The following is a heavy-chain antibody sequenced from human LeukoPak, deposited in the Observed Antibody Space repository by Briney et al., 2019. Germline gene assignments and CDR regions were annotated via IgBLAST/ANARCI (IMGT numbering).Heavy chain of an antibody. Sequence: ASVKVSCKASGYTFTGYYIHWVRQAPGQGLEWMGRINPNSGGTNYAQKLQGRVTTTTDTSTSTAYMELRSLRSDDTAVYYCARTYYDFWSGYYYCWGQGTLVTVSS. J-gene: IGHJ4*02. CDR1: GYTFTGYY. V-gene: IGHV1-2*06. CDR2: INPNSGGT. CDR3: ARTYYDFWSGYYYC. D-gene: IGHD3-3*01.